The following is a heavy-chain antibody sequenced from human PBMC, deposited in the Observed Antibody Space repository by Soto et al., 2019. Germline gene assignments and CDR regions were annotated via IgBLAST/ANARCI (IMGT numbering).Heavy chain of an antibody. CDR3: ARECSSTSCWSNWFDP. V-gene: IGHV1-3*01. J-gene: IGHJ5*02. D-gene: IGHD2-2*01. CDR2: INAGNGNT. CDR1: GYTFTSYA. Sequence: GASVKVSCKASGYTFTSYAMHWVRQAPGQRLEWMGWINAGNGNTKYSQKFQGRVTITRDTSASTAYMELSSLRSEDTAVYYCARECSSTSCWSNWFDPWGQGTLVTVSS.